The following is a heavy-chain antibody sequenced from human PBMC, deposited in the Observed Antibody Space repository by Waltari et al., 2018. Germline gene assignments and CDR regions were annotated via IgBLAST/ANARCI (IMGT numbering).Heavy chain of an antibody. D-gene: IGHD4-17*01. J-gene: IGHJ4*02. CDR1: GFTFSSYA. CDR3: AKCGLYGDYLYYFDY. V-gene: IGHV3-23*01. CDR2: ISGSGGST. Sequence: EVQLLESGGGLVQPGGSLRLSCAASGFTFSSYAMSWVRQAPGKGLEWVSAISGSGGSTYYADSVKGRFTISRDNSKNTLYLQRNSLRAEDTAVYYCAKCGLYGDYLYYFDYWGQGTLVTVSS.